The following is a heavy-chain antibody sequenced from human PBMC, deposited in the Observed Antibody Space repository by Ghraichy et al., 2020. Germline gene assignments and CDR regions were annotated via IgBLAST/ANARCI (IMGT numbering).Heavy chain of an antibody. J-gene: IGHJ3*01. CDR3: VRESVVVDTDVMDDACDF. V-gene: IGHV3-7*03. D-gene: IGHD3-16*01. Sequence: GGSLRLSCAASGFSLDRHYMSWVRQAPGRGMEWVANIKHGGNEQFYADSAKGRFTIYRDNAKNLLYLQMNSLRTEDTAVYYCVRESVVVDTDVMDDACDFWGQGTLVTVSS. CDR1: GFSLDRHY. CDR2: IKHGGNEQ.